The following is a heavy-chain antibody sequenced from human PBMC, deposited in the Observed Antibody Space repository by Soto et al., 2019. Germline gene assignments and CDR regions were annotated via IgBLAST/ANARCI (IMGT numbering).Heavy chain of an antibody. CDR1: GGSISSYY. J-gene: IGHJ5*02. CDR3: ARVRGYSYGYRWFDP. CDR2: IYRSGGT. Sequence: PSETLSLTCSVSGGSISSYYWSWIRQPAGKGLEWIGRIYRSGGTNFNPSLLSRVSMSVDTSKNQFSLKLSSVVAADTAVYYCARVRGYSYGYRWFDPWGQGTLVTVSS. V-gene: IGHV4-4*07. D-gene: IGHD5-18*01.